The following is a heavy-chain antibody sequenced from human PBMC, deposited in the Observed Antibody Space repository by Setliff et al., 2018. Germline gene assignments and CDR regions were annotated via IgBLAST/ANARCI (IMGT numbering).Heavy chain of an antibody. Sequence: GGSLRLSCAASGFTFSDYYMSWIRQAPGKGLEWVSSIVSTSNYIYYADSVKGRFTVSRDNAKNSLYLQMNSLRAEDTAVYYCARDRAEGRGQQPFQWLNWFDPWGQGTLVTVSS. CDR1: GFTFSDYY. CDR2: IVSTSNYI. D-gene: IGHD6-13*01. CDR3: ARDRAEGRGQQPFQWLNWFDP. V-gene: IGHV3-11*06. J-gene: IGHJ5*02.